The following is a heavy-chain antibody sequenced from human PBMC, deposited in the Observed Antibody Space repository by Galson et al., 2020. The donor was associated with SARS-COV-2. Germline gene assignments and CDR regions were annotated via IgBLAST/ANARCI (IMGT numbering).Heavy chain of an antibody. CDR2: IYHSGPT. D-gene: IGHD3-10*01. V-gene: IGHV4-30-2*01. CDR3: SRGIGPMIRGVVIPYYFDN. Sequence: SETLSLTCTVSGGSISSGGYSWSWIRQPPGKGLEWIGYIYHSGPTYYNPSLKSRVTMSVDRSKNQFSLRLSSVTAADTAVYYCSRGIGPMIRGVVIPYYFDNWGQGALVTVSS. CDR1: GGSISSGGYS. J-gene: IGHJ4*02.